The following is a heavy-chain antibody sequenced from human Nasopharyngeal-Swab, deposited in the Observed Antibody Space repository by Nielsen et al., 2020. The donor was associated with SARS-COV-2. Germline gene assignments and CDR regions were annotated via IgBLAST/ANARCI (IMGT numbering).Heavy chain of an antibody. D-gene: IGHD3-22*01. J-gene: IGHJ4*02. CDR1: GSSFTSYW. CDR3: ARGAGIVTAY. Sequence: GESLQISCTGSGSSFTSYWISWVRQMPGKGLEWMGRIDPSDSYTNYSPSFQGHVTISADKSISTAYLQWSSLKASDTAMYYCARGAGIVTAYWGQGTLVTVSS. V-gene: IGHV5-10-1*01. CDR2: IDPSDSYT.